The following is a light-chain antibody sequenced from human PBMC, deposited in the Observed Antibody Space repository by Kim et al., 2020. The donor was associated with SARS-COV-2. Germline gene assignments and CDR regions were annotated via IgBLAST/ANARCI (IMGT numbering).Light chain of an antibody. CDR1: QSVSSN. CDR3: QQYNNLPPWT. CDR2: GAS. V-gene: IGKV3-15*01. J-gene: IGKJ1*01. Sequence: EIVMTQSPATLSVSPGERATLSCRASQSVSSNLAWYQQKPGQAPRLLIYGASTRATGIPARFSGSGSGTEFTLTISSLQSEGYAVYYCQQYNNLPPWTFGQGATVDSK.